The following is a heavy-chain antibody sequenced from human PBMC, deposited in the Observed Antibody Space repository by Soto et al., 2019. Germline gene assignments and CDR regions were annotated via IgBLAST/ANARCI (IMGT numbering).Heavy chain of an antibody. D-gene: IGHD5-18*01. J-gene: IGHJ6*02. Sequence: GGSLRLSCAASGFTFSSYGMHWVRQAPGKGLEWVAVIWYDGSNKYYADSVKGRFTISRDNSKNTLYLQMNSLRAEDTAVYYCARDLSTELVDTAMDVYYGMDDWGQGTTVTVSS. CDR2: IWYDGSNK. V-gene: IGHV3-33*08. CDR1: GFTFSSYG. CDR3: ARDLSTELVDTAMDVYYGMDD.